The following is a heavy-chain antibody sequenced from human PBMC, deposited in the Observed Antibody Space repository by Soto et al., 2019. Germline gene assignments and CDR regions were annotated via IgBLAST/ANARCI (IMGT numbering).Heavy chain of an antibody. CDR2: INSDGSTT. Sequence: GGSLRLSCTASGFPLSYYWMHLVRQAPGKGLVWVSRINSDGSTTNYADSVKGRFTISRDNAKNTLYLEMNSLRAEDTAVYYCANFYTGSYSTYWGQGTRVTVSS. CDR3: ANFYTGSYSTY. D-gene: IGHD1-26*01. CDR1: GFPLSYYW. V-gene: IGHV3-74*01. J-gene: IGHJ4*02.